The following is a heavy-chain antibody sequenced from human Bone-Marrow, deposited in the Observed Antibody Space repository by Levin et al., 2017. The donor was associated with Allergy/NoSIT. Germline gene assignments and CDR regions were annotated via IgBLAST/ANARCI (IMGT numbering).Heavy chain of an antibody. CDR3: ARDREEHTLVRYVDC. D-gene: IGHD3-9*01. CDR2: ISSSSSYT. CDR1: GFTFSDYY. J-gene: IGHJ4*02. Sequence: GGSLRLSCAASGFTFSDYYMSWIRQAPGKGLECVSYISSSSSYTKYADSVKGRFTISRDNAKNSLYLQMNSLRAEDTAVYYCARDREEHTLVRYVDCWGQGTLVTVSS. V-gene: IGHV3-11*05.